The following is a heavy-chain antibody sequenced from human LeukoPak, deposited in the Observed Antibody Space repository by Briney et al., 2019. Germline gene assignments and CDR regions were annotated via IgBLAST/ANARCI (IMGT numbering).Heavy chain of an antibody. J-gene: IGHJ4*02. CDR1: GYTFTGYY. V-gene: IGHV1-2*02. Sequence: ASVKVSCKASGYTFTGYYMHWVRQAPGQGLEWMGWINPNSGGTNYAQKFQGRVTMTRDTSISTAYMELSRLRSDDTAVYYCAREFRSTVLWFGESCGPHRTLRGDFDYWGQGTLVTVSS. D-gene: IGHD3-10*01. CDR3: AREFRSTVLWFGESCGPHRTLRGDFDY. CDR2: INPNSGGT.